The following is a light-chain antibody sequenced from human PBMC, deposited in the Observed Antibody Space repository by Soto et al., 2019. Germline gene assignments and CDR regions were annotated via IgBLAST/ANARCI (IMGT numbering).Light chain of an antibody. CDR2: GAS. CDR1: QSVSSSY. CDR3: HQYGSSLFT. Sequence: EIVLTQSPGTLSLSPGERATLSCRASQSVSSSYLAWYQQKPGQAPRLLIYGASSRATGIPDRFSGSGSGTDFTLTISRLESEDFALYYCHQYGSSLFTFGPGTKVDIK. V-gene: IGKV3-20*01. J-gene: IGKJ3*01.